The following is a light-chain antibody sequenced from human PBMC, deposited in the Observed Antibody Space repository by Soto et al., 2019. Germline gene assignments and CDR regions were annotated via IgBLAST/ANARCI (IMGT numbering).Light chain of an antibody. CDR1: QSVSSY. J-gene: IGKJ1*01. V-gene: IGKV3-11*01. Sequence: EIVLTQSPATLSLSPWERATLSCRASQSVSSYLAWYQQKPGQAPRLLIYGTSTRATGIPVRFSGSGSGTDFTLTISSLQPEDFAVYYCQQYNNWPTWTFGQGTKVDIK. CDR3: QQYNNWPTWT. CDR2: GTS.